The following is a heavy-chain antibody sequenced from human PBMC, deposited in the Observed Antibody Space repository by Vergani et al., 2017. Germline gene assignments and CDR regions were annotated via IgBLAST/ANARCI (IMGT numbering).Heavy chain of an antibody. Sequence: QVQLVQSGAEVKKPGASVKVSCKASGYTFTSYGINWVRQATGQGLEWMGWMNPNSGNTGYAQKFQGRVTMTRNTSISTAYMELSSLRSEDTDVYYCARVGGSYYRYYYYYMDVWGKGTTVTVSS. CDR3: ARVGGSYYRYYYYYMDV. CDR2: MNPNSGNT. D-gene: IGHD1-26*01. J-gene: IGHJ6*03. V-gene: IGHV1-8*02. CDR1: GYTFTSYG.